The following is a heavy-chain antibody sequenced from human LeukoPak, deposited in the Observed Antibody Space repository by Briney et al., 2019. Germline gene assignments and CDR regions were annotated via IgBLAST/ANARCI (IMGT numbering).Heavy chain of an antibody. D-gene: IGHD6-13*01. Sequence: ASVKVSCKASGYTFTSYGISWVRQAPGQGLEWMGWISTYSGGTIYAQELQVRLTMTIDTSTSTAYMELRSLKSDDTAVYYCARGTDSSNWPDAFDFWGEGTMVTVSS. V-gene: IGHV1-18*01. CDR3: ARGTDSSNWPDAFDF. CDR1: GYTFTSYG. CDR2: ISTYSGGT. J-gene: IGHJ3*01.